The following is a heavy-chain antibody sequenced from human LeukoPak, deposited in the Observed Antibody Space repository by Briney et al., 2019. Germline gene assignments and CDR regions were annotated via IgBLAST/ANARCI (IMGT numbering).Heavy chain of an antibody. CDR2: IIPILGIA. D-gene: IGHD2-21*02. J-gene: IGHJ5*02. Sequence: ASVKVSCKASGGTFSSYTISWVRQAPGQGLEWVGRIIPILGIANYAQKFQGRVTITADKSTSTAYMELSSLRSEDTAVYYCARDSVVVVTAIPEFDPWGQGTLVTVSS. V-gene: IGHV1-69*04. CDR1: GGTFSSYT. CDR3: ARDSVVVVTAIPEFDP.